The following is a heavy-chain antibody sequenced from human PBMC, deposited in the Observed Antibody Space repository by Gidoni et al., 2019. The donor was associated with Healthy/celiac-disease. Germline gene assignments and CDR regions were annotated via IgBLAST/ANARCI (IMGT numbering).Heavy chain of an antibody. V-gene: IGHV3-11*01. CDR3: ARDLDIGVGADDAFDI. J-gene: IGHJ3*02. D-gene: IGHD2-15*01. Sequence: QVQLVESGGGLVKPGGSLRPPCPASGFTFRAYYMSWIRLAPGKGLEWVSYISSSGSTIYYADSVKGRFTISRDNAKNSLYLQMNSLRAEDTAVYYCARDLDIGVGADDAFDIWGQGTMVTVSS. CDR2: ISSSGSTI. CDR1: GFTFRAYY.